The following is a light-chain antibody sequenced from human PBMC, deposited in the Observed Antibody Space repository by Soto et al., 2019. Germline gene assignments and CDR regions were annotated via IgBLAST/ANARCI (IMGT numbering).Light chain of an antibody. J-gene: IGKJ4*01. V-gene: IGKV1-39*01. CDR2: GAS. CDR1: QSISTY. Sequence: DIQMTQSPSSLSASIGDRITITCRASQSISTYLNWYQQKPGKAPRLLIYGASTLQNGVPSRFSGSGSATDYTLTISSLQPEDFATYYCQQSFITPPLTFGEGTKVAMK. CDR3: QQSFITPPLT.